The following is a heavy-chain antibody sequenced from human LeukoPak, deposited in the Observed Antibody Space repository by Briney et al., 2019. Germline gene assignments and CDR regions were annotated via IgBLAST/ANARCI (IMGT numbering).Heavy chain of an antibody. Sequence: GGSLRLSCAASGFTFSSYWMHWVRQAPGKGLVWVSHINGDGGTTTYADSVKGRFTISRDNAKNTLHLQMNSLRAEDTAVFYCARSNNYGFDYWGQGTLVTVSS. CDR2: INGDGGTT. V-gene: IGHV3-74*03. CDR1: GFTFSSYW. J-gene: IGHJ4*02. CDR3: ARSNNYGFDY. D-gene: IGHD5-24*01.